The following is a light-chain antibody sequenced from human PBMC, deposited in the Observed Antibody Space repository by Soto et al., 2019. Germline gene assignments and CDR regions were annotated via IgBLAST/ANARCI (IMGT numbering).Light chain of an antibody. V-gene: IGLV2-14*01. J-gene: IGLJ1*01. CDR2: EVT. CDR1: SSDIGPYNY. Sequence: QSALTQPASVSGSPGQSITISCIGTSSDIGPYNYVSWYQQHPDKAPKLILYEVTNRPSGASDRFSGSKSGNAAFLTISGLQAEDEADYYCGSYSSSATPYVFGTGTKLTVL. CDR3: GSYSSSATPYV.